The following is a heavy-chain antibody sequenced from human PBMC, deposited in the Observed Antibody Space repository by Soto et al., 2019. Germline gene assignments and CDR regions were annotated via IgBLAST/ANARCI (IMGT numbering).Heavy chain of an antibody. D-gene: IGHD2-15*01. CDR1: GGSVSSGSYY. V-gene: IGHV4-61*01. J-gene: IGHJ6*02. CDR3: AREGYCSGGSCFYGIDV. CDR2: IYYSGST. Sequence: SETLSLTCTVSGGSVSSGSYYWSWIRQPPGKGLEWIGYIYYSGSTNYNPSLKSRVTISVDTSKNQFSLKLSSVTAADTAVYYCAREGYCSGGSCFYGIDVWGQGTTVTVSS.